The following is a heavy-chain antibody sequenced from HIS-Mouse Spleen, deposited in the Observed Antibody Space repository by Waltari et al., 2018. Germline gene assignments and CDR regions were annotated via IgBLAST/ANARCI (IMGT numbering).Heavy chain of an antibody. V-gene: IGHV1-8*01. CDR1: GYTFTVSV. CDR3: ARVYYDFWSGYYY. D-gene: IGHD3-3*01. Sequence: QVQLVQSGAEVKKPGASVKVSFKAAGYTFTVSVINVVRQATGQGLEWMGWMNPNSGNTGYAQKFQGRVTMTRNTSISTAYMELSSLRSEDTAVYYCARVYYDFWSGYYYWGQGTLVTVSS. CDR2: MNPNSGNT. J-gene: IGHJ4*02.